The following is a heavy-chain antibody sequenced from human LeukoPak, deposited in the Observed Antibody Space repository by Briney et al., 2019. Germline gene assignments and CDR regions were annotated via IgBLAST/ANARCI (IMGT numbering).Heavy chain of an antibody. D-gene: IGHD3-22*01. Sequence: ASVKVSCKVSGYTLTELSMHWVRQAPGKGLEWMGGFDPEDGETIYAQKFQGRVTMTEDTSTDTAYMELSSLRSEDTAVYYCATRIAYYDSSGYSLRYWGQETLVTVSS. J-gene: IGHJ4*02. V-gene: IGHV1-24*01. CDR2: FDPEDGET. CDR3: ATRIAYYDSSGYSLRY. CDR1: GYTLTELS.